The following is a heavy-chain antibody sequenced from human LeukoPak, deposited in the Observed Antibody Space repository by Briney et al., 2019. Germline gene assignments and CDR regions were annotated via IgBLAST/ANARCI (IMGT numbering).Heavy chain of an antibody. D-gene: IGHD1-1*01. Sequence: GGSLRLSCATSGFSFTDYPMNWVRQAPGKGLEWISNIRTTAEGAKYAYYADSVKGRVTISRDDGKNTLYLHMDSLRDDDTAVYYCATDQLYAFDYWGQGILVTVSS. V-gene: IGHV3-48*02. CDR2: IRTTAEGAKYA. J-gene: IGHJ4*02. CDR3: ATDQLYAFDY. CDR1: GFSFTDYP.